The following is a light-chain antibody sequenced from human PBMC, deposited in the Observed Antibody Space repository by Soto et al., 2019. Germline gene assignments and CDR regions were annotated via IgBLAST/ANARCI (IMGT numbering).Light chain of an antibody. V-gene: IGKV1-5*03. J-gene: IGKJ1*01. CDR3: HQYNTYPTWT. CDR1: QSISSY. CDR2: KAS. Sequence: DIQMTQSPSTLSASVGDRVTITCRASQSISSYLAWYQQKPGKAPKLLISKASRLESGVPSRFSGSGSGTEFTLTITSLQPDDFAPYLFHQYNTYPTWTFGQGTKVDIK.